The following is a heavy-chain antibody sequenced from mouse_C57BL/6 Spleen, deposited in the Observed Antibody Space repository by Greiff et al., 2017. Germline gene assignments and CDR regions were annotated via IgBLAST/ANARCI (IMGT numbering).Heavy chain of an antibody. CDR1: GYTFTDYE. CDR3: TRTGTLY. CDR2: IDPETGGT. V-gene: IGHV1-15*01. Sequence: SGAELVRPGASVTLSCKASGYTFTDYEMHWVKQTPVHGLEWIGAIDPETGGTAYNQKFKGKAILTADKSSSTAYMELRSLTSEDSAVYYCTRTGTLYWGQGTTLTVSS. D-gene: IGHD4-1*01. J-gene: IGHJ2*01.